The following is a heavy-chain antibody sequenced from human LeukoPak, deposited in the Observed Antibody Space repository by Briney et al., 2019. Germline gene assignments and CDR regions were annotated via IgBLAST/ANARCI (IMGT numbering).Heavy chain of an antibody. D-gene: IGHD6-19*01. CDR3: ARDRSSGWSHYYYGMDV. CDR1: GGSISSYY. Sequence: SETLSLTCTVSGGSISSYYWSWIRQPPGKGLEWIAYVYYTGSANYNPSLKSRVTISVDTSKKQFSLNLTSVTAADTAVYYCARDRSSGWSHYYYGMDVWGQGTTVTVSS. J-gene: IGHJ6*02. CDR2: VYYTGSA. V-gene: IGHV4-59*12.